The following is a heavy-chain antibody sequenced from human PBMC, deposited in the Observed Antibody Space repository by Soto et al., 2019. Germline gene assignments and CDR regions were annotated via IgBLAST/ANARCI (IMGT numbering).Heavy chain of an antibody. D-gene: IGHD1-1*01. CDR2: INAGNGDT. CDR3: ARDPGTGAALRAYHFDY. J-gene: IGHJ4*02. CDR1: RYSFTTYA. V-gene: IGHV1-3*01. Sequence: ASVKVSCKXSRYSFTTYALHWVRQAPGQRLEWMGWINAGNGDTKYSEKFRGRVTITRDTSANTAYMELSSLRSEDTSVYYCARDPGTGAALRAYHFDYWGQGTLVTVSS.